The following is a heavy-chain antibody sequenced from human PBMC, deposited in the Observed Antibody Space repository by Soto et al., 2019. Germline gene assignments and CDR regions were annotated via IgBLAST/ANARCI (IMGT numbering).Heavy chain of an antibody. J-gene: IGHJ4*02. CDR2: INHSGST. Sequence: QVQLQQWGAGLLKPSETLSLTCAVYGGSFSGYYWSWIRQPPGKGLEWIGEINHSGSTNYNPSLKSRVTISVDTSKNQFSLKLSSVTAADTAVYYCARGNDILTGEVGDYWGQGTLVTVSS. V-gene: IGHV4-34*01. D-gene: IGHD3-9*01. CDR3: ARGNDILTGEVGDY. CDR1: GGSFSGYY.